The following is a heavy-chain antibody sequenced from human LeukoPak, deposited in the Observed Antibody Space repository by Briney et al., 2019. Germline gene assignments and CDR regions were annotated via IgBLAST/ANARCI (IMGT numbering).Heavy chain of an antibody. J-gene: IGHJ6*02. CDR2: IYYSGST. D-gene: IGHD1-14*01. V-gene: IGHV4-59*08. CDR1: GGSISSYY. Sequence: SETLSLTCTVSGGSISSYYWSWIRQPPGKGLEWIGYIYYSGSTNYNPSLKSRVTISVDTSKNQFSLKLSSVTAADTAVYYCARLGANPDYYYYGMDVWGQGTTVTVSS. CDR3: ARLGANPDYYYYGMDV.